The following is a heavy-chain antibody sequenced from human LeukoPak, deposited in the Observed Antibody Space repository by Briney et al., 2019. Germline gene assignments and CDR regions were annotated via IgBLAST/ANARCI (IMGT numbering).Heavy chain of an antibody. J-gene: IGHJ3*02. CDR2: INPSGGST. Sequence: ASVKVSCKASGYTFTSYYMHWVRQAPGQGLEWMGIINPSGGSTNYAQKLQGRVTMTTDTSTSTAYMELRSLRSDDTAVYYCARSMIVVLDAFDIWGQGTMVTVSS. D-gene: IGHD3-22*01. V-gene: IGHV1-46*01. CDR3: ARSMIVVLDAFDI. CDR1: GYTFTSYY.